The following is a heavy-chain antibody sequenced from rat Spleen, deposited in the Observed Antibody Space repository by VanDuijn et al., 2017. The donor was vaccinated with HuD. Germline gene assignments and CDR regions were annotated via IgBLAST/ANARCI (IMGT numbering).Heavy chain of an antibody. CDR1: GFTFSNYY. D-gene: IGHD2-2*01. CDR2: ISTGGGST. Sequence: EVQLVESGGGLVQPGRSLKLSCAASGFTFSNYYMAWVRQAPTKGLEWFAYISTGGGSTYYRDSVKGRFTISRDNAKSTLSLQMDSLRSEDTATYYCARAGYLRDWYFDFWGPGTMVTVSS. V-gene: IGHV5-27*01. J-gene: IGHJ1*01. CDR3: ARAGYLRDWYFDF.